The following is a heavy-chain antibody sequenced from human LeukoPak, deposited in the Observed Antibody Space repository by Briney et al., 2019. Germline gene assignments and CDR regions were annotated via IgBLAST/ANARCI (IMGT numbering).Heavy chain of an antibody. CDR2: INLSGGST. D-gene: IGHD2-21*02. CDR3: ARDYCGGDCYGAFDI. Sequence: ASVKVSCKASGYTFTSYYMHWVRQAPGQGLEWMGIINLSGGSTSYAQKFQGRVTMTRDMSTSTVYMELSSLRSEDTAVYYCARDYCGGDCYGAFDIWGQGTMVTVSS. V-gene: IGHV1-46*01. J-gene: IGHJ3*02. CDR1: GYTFTSYY.